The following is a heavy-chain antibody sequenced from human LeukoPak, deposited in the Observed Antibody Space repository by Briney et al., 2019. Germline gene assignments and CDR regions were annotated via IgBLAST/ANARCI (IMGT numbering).Heavy chain of an antibody. J-gene: IGHJ4*02. V-gene: IGHV1-69*04. CDR2: IIPILGIA. D-gene: IGHD3-22*01. Sequence: SVKVSCKASGGTFSSYAISWVRQAPGQGLEWMGRIIPILGIANYAQKFQGRVTMTEDTSTDTAYMDLTSLRSEDTAVYYCATNSGHSSGYYYYWGQGTLVTVSS. CDR1: GGTFSSYA. CDR3: ATNSGHSSGYYYY.